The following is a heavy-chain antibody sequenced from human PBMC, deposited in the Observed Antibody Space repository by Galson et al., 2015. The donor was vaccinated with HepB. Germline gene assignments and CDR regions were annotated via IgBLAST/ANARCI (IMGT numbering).Heavy chain of an antibody. CDR3: TTGSGGVSGAFDI. CDR1: GFTFSNAW. V-gene: IGHV3-15*01. Sequence: SLRLSCAASGFTFSNAWMSWVRQAPGKGLEWVGRIKSKTDGGTTDYAAPVKGRLTISRDDSKNTLYLQMNSLKTEDTAVYYCTTGSGGVSGAFDIWGQGTMVTVSS. J-gene: IGHJ3*02. D-gene: IGHD3-16*02. CDR2: IKSKTDGGTT.